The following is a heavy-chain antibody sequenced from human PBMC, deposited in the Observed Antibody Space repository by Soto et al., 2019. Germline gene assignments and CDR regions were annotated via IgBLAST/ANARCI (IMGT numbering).Heavy chain of an antibody. Sequence: PGGSLRLSCAASGFTFSSYSMNWVRQAPVNGLEFVSSISSFTSYIYYADSVKGRFTISRYNAKNSLYLQMNTLRVYYTAVYYFXXPXPGLGYCSGGSCYTLDFWGQGTMVNVSX. V-gene: IGHV3-21*01. CDR1: GFTFSSYS. CDR3: XXPXPGLGYCSGGSCYTLDF. D-gene: IGHD2-15*01. J-gene: IGHJ4*02. CDR2: ISSFTSYI.